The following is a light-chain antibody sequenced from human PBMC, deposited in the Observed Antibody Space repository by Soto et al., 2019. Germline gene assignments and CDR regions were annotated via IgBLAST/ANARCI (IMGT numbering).Light chain of an antibody. CDR1: ESVASSY. Sequence: EIVLTQSPGTLSLSPGEGATLSCRASESVASSYLAWYQQIPGQAPRLLIYGASSRATGIPDRFSGSGSGTDFTLTISRLETEDFAVFYCQQYGTSEIIFGQGTRLEI. J-gene: IGKJ5*01. CDR2: GAS. V-gene: IGKV3-20*01. CDR3: QQYGTSEII.